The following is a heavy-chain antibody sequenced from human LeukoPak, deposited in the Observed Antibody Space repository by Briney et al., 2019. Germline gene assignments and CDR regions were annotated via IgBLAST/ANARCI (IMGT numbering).Heavy chain of an antibody. CDR1: GGSFSGYY. CDR2: INHSGST. V-gene: IGHV4-34*01. J-gene: IGHJ4*02. D-gene: IGHD6-19*01. CDR3: ARASSGWSIFDY. Sequence: PSETLSLTCAVYGGSFSGYYWSWIRQPPGKGLEWIGEINHSGSTNYNPSLKSRVTISVDTSKNQFSLKLSSVTAADTAVYYCARASSGWSIFDYWGQGTLVTVSS.